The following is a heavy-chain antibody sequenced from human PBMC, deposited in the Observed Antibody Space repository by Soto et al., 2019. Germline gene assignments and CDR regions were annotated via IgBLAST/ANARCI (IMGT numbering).Heavy chain of an antibody. CDR3: TTGSQEGI. CDR1: GFSFNEAW. V-gene: IGHV3-15*07. J-gene: IGHJ6*02. Sequence: EVQLVESAGGLVEPGGSLRLSCVASGFSFNEAWMNWVRQAPGEGLEWVGRIKTSAGGGATDYAAPVQGRFTISRDDSKNALYLHMNSRRTEDTATYYCTTGSQEGIWGQGTTVTVSS. CDR2: IKTSAGGGAT.